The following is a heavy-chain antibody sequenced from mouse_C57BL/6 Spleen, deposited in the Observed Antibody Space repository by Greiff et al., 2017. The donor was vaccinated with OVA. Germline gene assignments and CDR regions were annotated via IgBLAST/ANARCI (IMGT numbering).Heavy chain of an antibody. J-gene: IGHJ1*03. CDR3: ARTGFTTVVARYFDV. CDR1: GYAFSSSW. Sequence: VQLVESGPELVKPGASVKISCKASGYAFSSSWMNWVKQRPGKGLEWIGRIYPGDGDTNYNGKFKGKATLTADKSSSTAYMQLSSLTSEDSAVYFCARTGFTTVVARYFDVWGTGTTVTVSS. V-gene: IGHV1-82*01. CDR2: IYPGDGDT. D-gene: IGHD1-1*01.